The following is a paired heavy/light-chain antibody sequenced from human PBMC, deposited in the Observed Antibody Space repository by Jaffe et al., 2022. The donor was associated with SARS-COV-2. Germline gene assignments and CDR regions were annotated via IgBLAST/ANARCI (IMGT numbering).Light chain of an antibody. J-gene: IGKJ1*01. CDR2: GAS. CDR1: QSISSRN. CDR3: QQYSRSPRT. V-gene: IGKV3-20*01. Sequence: EIVLTQSPGTLSLSPGERATLSCRASQSISSRNLAWYQQKPGQAPRLLIYGASSRAAGIPDRFSGSGSGTDFTLTVTRLEPEDFAVYYCQQYSRSPRTFGQGTQVEIK.
Heavy chain of an antibody. CDR2: SIPIFGTV. D-gene: IGHD1-26*01. Sequence: QVQLVQSGAEVKKPGSSVKVSCKASGGTFSSYSINWVRQAPGQGLEWMGGSIPIFGTVDYAQKFQGRVTITADESTSTGYMELSSLRSEDTAVYYCAGEVAPTGDIEIVEDAEGGGSFDVWGQGTMVTVSS. CDR3: AGEVAPTGDIEIVEDAEGGGSFDV. V-gene: IGHV1-69*01. CDR1: GGTFSSYS. J-gene: IGHJ3*01.